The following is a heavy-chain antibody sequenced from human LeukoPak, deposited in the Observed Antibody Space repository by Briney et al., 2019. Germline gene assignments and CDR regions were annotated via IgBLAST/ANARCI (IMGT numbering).Heavy chain of an antibody. J-gene: IGHJ4*02. CDR2: IKQDGSEK. Sequence: PGGSLRLSCAVSGFSANNYWMSWVRQGPGKGLEWVASIKQDGSEKYYVDSVKGRFTISRDNAKNSLYLQMNGLGVEDTAVYYCARDPGDSDGWYYFDCWGQGTLVTVSS. V-gene: IGHV3-7*01. D-gene: IGHD6-19*01. CDR1: GFSANNYW. CDR3: ARDPGDSDGWYYFDC.